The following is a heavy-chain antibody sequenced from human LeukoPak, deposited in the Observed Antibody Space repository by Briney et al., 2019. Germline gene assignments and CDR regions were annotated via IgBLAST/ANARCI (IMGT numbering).Heavy chain of an antibody. D-gene: IGHD2-2*02. CDR1: GYTFTGYY. CDR3: ARVPGPYTTSRFDY. CDR2: IDPDSGGT. V-gene: IGHV1-2*02. J-gene: IGHJ4*02. Sequence: ASVKVSCKTSGYTFTGYYLHWVRQAPGQGLEWMGRIDPDSGGTHYAQKFQVRVTVTRDTSITTVHMELSGLTSDDTAVYYCARVPGPYTTSRFDYWGQGTLVTVSS.